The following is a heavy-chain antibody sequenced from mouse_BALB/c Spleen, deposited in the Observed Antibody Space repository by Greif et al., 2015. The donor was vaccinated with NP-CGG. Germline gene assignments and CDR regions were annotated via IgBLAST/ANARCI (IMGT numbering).Heavy chain of an antibody. CDR1: GFNIIDTY. D-gene: IGHD2-4*01. J-gene: IGHJ1*01. V-gene: IGHV14-3*02. CDR3: ARYYDYRSWYFDV. CDR2: IDPANGNT. Sequence: EVKLVESGAELVKPGASVKLSCTASGFNIIDTYMHWVKQRPEQGLEWIGRIDPANGNTKYDPKFQGKATITADTSSNTAYLQLSSLTSEDTAVYYCARYYDYRSWYFDVWGAGTTVTVSS.